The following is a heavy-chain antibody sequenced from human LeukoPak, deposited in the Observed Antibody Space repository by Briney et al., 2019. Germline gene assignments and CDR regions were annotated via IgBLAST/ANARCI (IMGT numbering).Heavy chain of an antibody. CDR1: GFTFSSYA. J-gene: IGHJ4*02. V-gene: IGHV3-23*01. Sequence: GGSLRLSCAASGFTFSSYAMSWVRQAPGKGLEWVSAISGSGGSTYYADSVKGRFTISRDDSKNTLYLQMNSLRAEDTAVYYCARGLNYDILTGYYKPPDYWGQGTLVTVSS. CDR3: ARGLNYDILTGYYKPPDY. CDR2: ISGSGGST. D-gene: IGHD3-9*01.